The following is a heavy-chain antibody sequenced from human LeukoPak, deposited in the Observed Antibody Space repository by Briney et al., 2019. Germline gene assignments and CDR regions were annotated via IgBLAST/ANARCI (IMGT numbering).Heavy chain of an antibody. CDR2: IKDDGRDK. Sequence: GGSLRLSCAASRFNFRNYWISWVRQAPGKGLEWVANIKDDGRDKYYVDSVKGRFTISRDNARNSLSLQMNSLRVEDTAVYYCARDTGGGFDPWGQGTLVTVSS. CDR1: RFNFRNYW. V-gene: IGHV3-7*01. CDR3: ARDTGGGFDP. D-gene: IGHD1-1*01. J-gene: IGHJ5*02.